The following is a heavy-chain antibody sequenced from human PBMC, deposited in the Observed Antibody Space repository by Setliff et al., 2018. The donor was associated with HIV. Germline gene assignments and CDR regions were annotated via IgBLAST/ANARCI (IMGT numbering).Heavy chain of an antibody. CDR1: GGSISSGGYY. Sequence: SETLSLTCTVSGGSISSGGYYWSWIRQLPGKGLEWIGYIYYTGSTYYNPSLKSRVTISVDTSKNQFSLKLSSVTAADTAVYYCARAPFYYGSGSYQTFDYWGQGTLVTVSS. D-gene: IGHD3-10*01. V-gene: IGHV4-31*03. J-gene: IGHJ4*02. CDR3: ARAPFYYGSGSYQTFDY. CDR2: IYYTGST.